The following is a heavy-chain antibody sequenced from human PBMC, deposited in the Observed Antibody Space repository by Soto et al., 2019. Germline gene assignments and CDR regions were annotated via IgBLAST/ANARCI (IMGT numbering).Heavy chain of an antibody. CDR1: GFTFSSYA. V-gene: IGHV3-30-3*01. CDR3: ARDLLYQDY. CDR2: ISYDGSNK. Sequence: QVQLVESGGGVVQPGRSLRLSCAASGFTFSSYAMHWVRQAPGKGLEWVAVISYDGSNKYYADSVKGRFTISRDNSKNTLSLQMNSLRAEDTAVYYCARDLLYQDYWGQGTLVTVSS. J-gene: IGHJ4*02. D-gene: IGHD2-8*01.